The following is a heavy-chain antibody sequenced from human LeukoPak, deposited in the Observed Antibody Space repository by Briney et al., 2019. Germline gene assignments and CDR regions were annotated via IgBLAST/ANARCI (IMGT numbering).Heavy chain of an antibody. J-gene: IGHJ5*02. CDR2: ISYDGSNK. CDR1: GFTFSSYA. Sequence: GGSLSLSCAASGFTFSSYAMRWVRQAPGKGLEWVAVISYDGSNKYYADSVKGRFTISRDNSKNTLYLQMNSLRAEDTAVYYCARGNGFDPWGQGTLVTVSS. CDR3: ARGNGFDP. V-gene: IGHV3-30*04.